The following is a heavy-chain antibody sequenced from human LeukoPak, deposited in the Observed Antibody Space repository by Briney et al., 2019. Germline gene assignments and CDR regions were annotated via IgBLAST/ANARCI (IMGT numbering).Heavy chain of an antibody. CDR1: GFTFRSYG. D-gene: IGHD2-8*02. V-gene: IGHV3-30*03. CDR3: ASYLYWWSDLGY. CDR2: ISYDGSNK. J-gene: IGHJ4*02. Sequence: GRSLRLSCAASGFTFRSYGMHWVRQAPGKGLEWVAVISYDGSNKYYADSVKGRFTISKDNSKNTLYLQMNSLRAEDTAVYYCASYLYWWSDLGYWGQGTLVTVSS.